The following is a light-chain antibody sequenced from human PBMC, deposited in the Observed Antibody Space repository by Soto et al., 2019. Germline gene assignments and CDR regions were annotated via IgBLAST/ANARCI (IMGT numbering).Light chain of an antibody. V-gene: IGKV3-15*01. J-gene: IGKJ1*01. Sequence: ILMAQSPATLSVSPGERATLSCRASQSVSSNLAWYQQKPGQAPRLLIYGASTRATGIPARFSGSGSGTEFTLTISSLQSEDCALYYCQQYNNWPGTFGQGTKVDIK. CDR2: GAS. CDR3: QQYNNWPGT. CDR1: QSVSSN.